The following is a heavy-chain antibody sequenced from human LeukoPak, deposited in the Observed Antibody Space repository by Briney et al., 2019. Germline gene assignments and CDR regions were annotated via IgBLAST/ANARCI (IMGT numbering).Heavy chain of an antibody. CDR2: ISGSGGST. Sequence: GGSLRLSCVASGVTLSNYAMSWVRQAPGKGLEWVSAISGSGGSTYYADSVKGRFTISRDNSKNTLYLQMNSLRAEDTAVYYCAKRGLAGLFDYWGQGTLVTVSS. CDR1: GVTLSNYA. D-gene: IGHD6-19*01. V-gene: IGHV3-23*01. J-gene: IGHJ4*02. CDR3: AKRGLAGLFDY.